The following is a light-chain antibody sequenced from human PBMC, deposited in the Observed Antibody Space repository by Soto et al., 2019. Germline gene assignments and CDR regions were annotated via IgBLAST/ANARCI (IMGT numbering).Light chain of an antibody. CDR2: WAS. V-gene: IGKV4-1*01. CDR1: QSVLSTSDSQNY. CDR3: QQYHSDPIT. J-gene: IGKJ5*01. Sequence: VMTRSPDSLSVSIDGLCTITVESSQSVLSTSDSQNYLAWFQQKPGQPPKLLIYWASTRESGVPDRFSGSGSGTDFTLTINNLQAEDVASYYCQQYHSDPITFGQGTRLEIK.